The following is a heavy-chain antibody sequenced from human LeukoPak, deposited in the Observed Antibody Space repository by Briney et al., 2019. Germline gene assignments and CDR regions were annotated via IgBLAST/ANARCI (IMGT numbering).Heavy chain of an antibody. Sequence: SETLSLTCAVYGGSFSGYYWSWIRQPPGKGLEWIGEINHSGSTNYNPSLKSRVTISVDTSKNQFSLRLSSVTAADTAMYYCARGGFDFRLGYFDLWGRGTLVTVSS. CDR3: ARGGFDFRLGYFDL. CDR2: INHSGST. D-gene: IGHD3/OR15-3a*01. CDR1: GGSFSGYY. J-gene: IGHJ2*01. V-gene: IGHV4-34*01.